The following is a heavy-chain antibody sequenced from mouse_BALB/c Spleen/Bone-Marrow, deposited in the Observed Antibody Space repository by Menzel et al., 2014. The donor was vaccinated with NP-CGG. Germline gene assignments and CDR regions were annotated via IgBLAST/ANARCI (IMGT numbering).Heavy chain of an antibody. V-gene: IGHV1-67*01. CDR3: ARGYYGSSYLFAY. CDR2: ISTYSGNT. J-gene: IGHJ3*01. D-gene: IGHD1-1*01. CDR1: GYTFTDYA. Sequence: QVQLKQSGPELVRPGVSVKISCKGSGYTFTDYAMHWVKRSHAKSLEWIGVISTYSGNTNYNQKFKGKATMTVDKSSSTAYMELARLTSEDSAIYYCARGYYGSSYLFAYWGQGTLVTVSA.